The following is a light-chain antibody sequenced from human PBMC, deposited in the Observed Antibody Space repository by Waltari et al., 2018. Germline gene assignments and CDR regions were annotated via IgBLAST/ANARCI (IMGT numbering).Light chain of an antibody. V-gene: IGKV2-28*01. Sequence: EIVMTQSPLSLPVTPGEPASISCRSSQSLLYRNGNNYLDWYLQKPGQSLQLLIYLVSNRASGVPDRISGSGSGTDFTLKISRVEAEDVGIYYCMQTLQTPKTFGQGTKVEIK. CDR3: MQTLQTPKT. CDR2: LVS. J-gene: IGKJ1*01. CDR1: QSLLYRNGNNY.